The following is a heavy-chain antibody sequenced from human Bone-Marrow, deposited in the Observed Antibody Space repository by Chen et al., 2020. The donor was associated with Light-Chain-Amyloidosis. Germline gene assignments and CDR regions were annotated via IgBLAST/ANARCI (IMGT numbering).Heavy chain of an antibody. CDR3: ARRRDGYNFDY. CDR2: IYPDDSDA. CDR1: W. D-gene: IGHD5-12*01. Sequence: WIGWVRQMPGKGLEWMGVIYPDDSDARYNPSFEGQVTISADKSITTAYLQWRSLKASDTAMYYCARRRDGYNFDYWGQGTLVTVSS. J-gene: IGHJ4*02. V-gene: IGHV5-51*01.